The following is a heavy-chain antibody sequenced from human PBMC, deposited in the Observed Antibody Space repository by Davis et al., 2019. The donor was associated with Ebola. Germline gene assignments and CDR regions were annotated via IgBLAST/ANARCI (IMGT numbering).Heavy chain of an antibody. CDR2: IFPGDSDT. V-gene: IGHV5-51*01. D-gene: IGHD3-22*01. J-gene: IGHJ4*02. Sequence: GESLKISCKGSGYSFSSYWIGWVRQMPGKGLEWMGIIFPGDSDTRYSPSFQGHVTISADKSISTAYLQWSSLKASDTAMYYCGKVVMPRTSGGLDSWGQGTLVTVSS. CDR3: GKVVMPRTSGGLDS. CDR1: GYSFSSYW.